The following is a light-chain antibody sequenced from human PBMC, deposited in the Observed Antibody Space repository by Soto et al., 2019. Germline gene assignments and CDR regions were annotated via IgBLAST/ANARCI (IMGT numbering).Light chain of an antibody. CDR2: LAS. V-gene: IGKV3-20*01. Sequence: EIVLTQSPGTLSLSPGEGATLSCRASQSVSSSYLAWYQQKPGQAPRLLIYLASSRAPGIPDRFSGSGSATDFTLTISRLEPEDFAVYYCQQYGSSPRTFGQGTKVDIK. CDR1: QSVSSSY. CDR3: QQYGSSPRT. J-gene: IGKJ1*01.